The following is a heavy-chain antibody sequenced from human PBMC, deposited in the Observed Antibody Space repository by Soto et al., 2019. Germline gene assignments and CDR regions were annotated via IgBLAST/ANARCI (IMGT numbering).Heavy chain of an antibody. CDR2: ISSSGSTI. Sequence: QVQLVESGGGLVKPGGSLRLSCVASGFTFSDYYMNWIRQAPGKGLEWVAYISSSGSTIYYADSVKGRFTMSRDNTNNTLYLQMNSLRAEDTAIYYCARDRRYASNYYGLDVWGQGTTVTVSS. CDR1: GFTFSDYY. D-gene: IGHD1-1*01. J-gene: IGHJ6*02. V-gene: IGHV3-11*01. CDR3: ARDRRYASNYYGLDV.